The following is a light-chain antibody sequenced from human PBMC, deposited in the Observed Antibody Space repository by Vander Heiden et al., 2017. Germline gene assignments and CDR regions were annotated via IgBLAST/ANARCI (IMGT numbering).Light chain of an antibody. V-gene: IGKV1-33*01. Sequence: DIQMTQSPSSLSASIGDRVTITCQASQDINNFLNWYQQKPGKAPKLLIYDASNLETGVPSRFSGSGSGTDFTLTISGLQPEDIATYYCQQNDSLPPYTFGQGTKLEIK. J-gene: IGKJ2*01. CDR1: QDINNF. CDR2: DAS. CDR3: QQNDSLPPYT.